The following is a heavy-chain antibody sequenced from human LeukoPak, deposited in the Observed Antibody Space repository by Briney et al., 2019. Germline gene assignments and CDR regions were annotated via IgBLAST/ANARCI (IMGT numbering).Heavy chain of an antibody. V-gene: IGHV4-59*08. D-gene: IGHD3-3*01. Sequence: PSETLSLTCTVSGGSISSYYWSWIRQPPGKGLEWIGYIYYSGSTNYNPSLKSRVTISVDTSKNQFSLKLSSVTAADTAVYYCARHGKRLDFWSGYYTGIDYYYGMDVWGQGTTVTVSS. J-gene: IGHJ6*02. CDR3: ARHGKRLDFWSGYYTGIDYYYGMDV. CDR2: IYYSGST. CDR1: GGSISSYY.